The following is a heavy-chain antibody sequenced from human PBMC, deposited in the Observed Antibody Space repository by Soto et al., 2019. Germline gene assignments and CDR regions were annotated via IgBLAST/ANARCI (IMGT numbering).Heavy chain of an antibody. Sequence: SETLSLTCAVSGGSISSSNWWSWVRQPPGKGLEWIGEIYHSGSTNYNPSLKSRVTISVDKSKNQFSLELSSVTAADTAVYYCASVGYFAWPEYYYYGMDVRGQGTTVTVSS. CDR3: ASVGYFAWPEYYYYGMDV. CDR2: IYHSGST. CDR1: GGSISSSNW. V-gene: IGHV4-4*02. D-gene: IGHD3-9*01. J-gene: IGHJ6*02.